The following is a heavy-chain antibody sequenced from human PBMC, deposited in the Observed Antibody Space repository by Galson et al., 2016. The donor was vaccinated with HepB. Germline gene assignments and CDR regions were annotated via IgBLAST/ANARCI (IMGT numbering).Heavy chain of an antibody. J-gene: IGHJ4*02. CDR1: GYTFTSYY. CDR3: ARGTGTGGYFDY. V-gene: IGHV1-46*01. D-gene: IGHD3/OR15-3a*01. CDR2: INPNGGST. Sequence: SVKVSCKASGYTFTSYYIHWVRQAPGQGLEWMGIINPNGGSTRHAQKFQGRVTMTRDTSTSTVYMELSSLRSEDTAVYYCARGTGTGGYFDYWGQGTLVTVPS.